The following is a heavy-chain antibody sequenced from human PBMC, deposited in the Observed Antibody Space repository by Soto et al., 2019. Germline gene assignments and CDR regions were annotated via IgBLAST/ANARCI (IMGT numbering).Heavy chain of an antibody. J-gene: IGHJ4*02. Sequence: QVQLQQWGAGLLKPSETLSLTCAVYGGSFSGYYWSWIRQPPGKGLEWIGEINHSGSTNYNPSLKSRVTISVDTSKNQFSLKLSSVTAADTAVYYCAGRGVDYEVGDYWGQGTLVTVSS. D-gene: IGHD3-10*01. CDR1: GGSFSGYY. CDR3: AGRGVDYEVGDY. CDR2: INHSGST. V-gene: IGHV4-34*01.